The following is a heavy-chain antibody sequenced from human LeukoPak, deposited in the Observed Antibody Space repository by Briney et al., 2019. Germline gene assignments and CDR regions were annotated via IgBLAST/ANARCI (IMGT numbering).Heavy chain of an antibody. CDR1: GFSFDDYA. D-gene: IGHD3-22*01. Sequence: PGGSLRLSCAASGFSFDDYAMHWVRQAPGKGLEWVSGISWNSGSIGYADSVKGRFTTSRDNAKNSLYLQMNSLRAEDTAVYYCASPRVNYYDSSGYYGGGGYYFDYWGQGTLVTVSS. V-gene: IGHV3-9*01. CDR2: ISWNSGSI. J-gene: IGHJ4*02. CDR3: ASPRVNYYDSSGYYGGGGYYFDY.